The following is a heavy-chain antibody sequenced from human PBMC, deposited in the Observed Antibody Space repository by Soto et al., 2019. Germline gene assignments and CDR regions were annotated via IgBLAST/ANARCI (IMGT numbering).Heavy chain of an antibody. CDR1: RYTFTSYD. CDR3: ARRSSTYLNEVIFDP. V-gene: IGHV1-2*02. CDR2: IKPDSGDT. D-gene: IGHD2-2*01. J-gene: IGHJ5*02. Sequence: GASVKVSCKASRYTFTSYDLFWVRQSPGQGLEWMGWIKPDSGDTHYPQNFQGRVTMTRDTSISTAYMEVNNLVSDDTAVYYCARRSSTYLNEVIFDPWGQGTLVTVSS.